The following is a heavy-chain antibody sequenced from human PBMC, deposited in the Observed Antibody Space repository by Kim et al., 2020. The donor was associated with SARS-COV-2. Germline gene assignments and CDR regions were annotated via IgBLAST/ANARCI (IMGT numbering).Heavy chain of an antibody. CDR1: GFTFSSYF. CDR2: INHDGSDQ. V-gene: IGHV3-7*01. D-gene: IGHD6-25*01. CDR3: ARTTSSGGTY. J-gene: IGHJ4*02. Sequence: GGSLRLSCAASGFTFSSYFMTWFRQAPGKGLEWVADINHDGSDQYYGDSVKGRFTVSRDNAKNSLYLQMNSLRGDDTALYFCARTTSSGGTYWGQGTLVT.